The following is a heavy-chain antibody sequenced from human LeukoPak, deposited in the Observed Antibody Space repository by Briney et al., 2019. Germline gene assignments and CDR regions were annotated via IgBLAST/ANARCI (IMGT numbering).Heavy chain of an antibody. Sequence: ASVKVSCKASGYTFTDYYINWVRQAPGQGLEWIGWINPNSGDTNYAQKFQDRVTMARDTSISTAYIELNFLRSDDTAVFYCARGDYYGSPKVVAAWGQGTLVTVSS. CDR1: GYTFTDYY. D-gene: IGHD3-10*01. V-gene: IGHV1-2*02. CDR2: INPNSGDT. CDR3: ARGDYYGSPKVVAA. J-gene: IGHJ5*02.